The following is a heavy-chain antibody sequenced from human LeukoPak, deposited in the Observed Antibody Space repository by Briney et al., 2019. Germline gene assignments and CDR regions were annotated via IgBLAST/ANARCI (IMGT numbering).Heavy chain of an antibody. D-gene: IGHD6-19*01. J-gene: IGHJ4*02. Sequence: PSETLSLTCTVSGGSISSSSYYWGWIRQPPGKGLEWIGSTYYSGSTYYNPSLKSRVIISVDTSKNQFSLKLSSVTAADTAVYYCARQRSIAVAGTPYFDYWGQGTLVTVSS. CDR1: GGSISSSSYY. V-gene: IGHV4-39*01. CDR2: TYYSGST. CDR3: ARQRSIAVAGTPYFDY.